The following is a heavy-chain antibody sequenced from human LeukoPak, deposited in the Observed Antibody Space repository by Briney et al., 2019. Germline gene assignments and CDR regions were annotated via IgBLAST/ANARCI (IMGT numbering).Heavy chain of an antibody. CDR3: ARVNPTTSYYDFWSGYYEIDY. CDR1: GYTFTGDY. CDR2: INPNSGGT. J-gene: IGHJ4*02. D-gene: IGHD3-3*01. V-gene: IGHV1-2*02. Sequence: ASVKLSCKASGYTFTGDYMHWVRQAPGPGLEWMGWINPNSGGTNYAHKFQGRVTMTRDTSISTAYMELSRLRSDDTAVYYCARVNPTTSYYDFWSGYYEIDYWGQGTLVTVSS.